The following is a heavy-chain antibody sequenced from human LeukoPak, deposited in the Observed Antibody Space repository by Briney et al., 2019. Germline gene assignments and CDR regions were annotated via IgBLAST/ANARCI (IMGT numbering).Heavy chain of an antibody. V-gene: IGHV3-23*01. D-gene: IGHD6-19*01. CDR1: GFTFSSYA. Sequence: GGSLRLSCAASGFTFSSYAMSWVRQAPGKGLEWVSAISGSGGSTYYADSVKGRFTISRDNSKNALYLQMNSLRAEDTAVYYCAKLFRGRVSSGWYYFDYWGQGTLVTVSS. CDR3: AKLFRGRVSSGWYYFDY. CDR2: ISGSGGST. J-gene: IGHJ4*02.